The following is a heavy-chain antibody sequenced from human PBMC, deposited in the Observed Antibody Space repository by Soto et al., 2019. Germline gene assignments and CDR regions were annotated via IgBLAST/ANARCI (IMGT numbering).Heavy chain of an antibody. V-gene: IGHV3-23*01. D-gene: IGHD6-13*01. Sequence: GGSLRLSCAASGFTFSIYAMSWVRQAPGKGLEWVSSTSGSGGSTFYADSVKGRFTISRDAAKNTLYLQMRSLPAEDTAVYYCAKDSQYSTSWYEVWGHGTLVTVSS. J-gene: IGHJ4*01. CDR3: AKDSQYSTSWYEV. CDR2: TSGSGGST. CDR1: GFTFSIYA.